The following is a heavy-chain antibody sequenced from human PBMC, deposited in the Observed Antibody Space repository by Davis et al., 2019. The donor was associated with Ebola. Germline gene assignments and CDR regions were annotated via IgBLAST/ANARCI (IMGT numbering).Heavy chain of an antibody. CDR2: IHDSGST. V-gene: IGHV4-61*01. CDR1: GGSVSSGSYY. J-gene: IGHJ3*02. Sequence: SETLSLTCTVSGGSVSSGSYYWSWIRQPPGKGLEWIGYIHDSGSTNYNPSLKSRLTISVDTSKNQFSLKLSSVIAADTAVYYCARGGGNSLAGFDIWGQGTMVTVSS. D-gene: IGHD4-23*01. CDR3: ARGGGNSLAGFDI.